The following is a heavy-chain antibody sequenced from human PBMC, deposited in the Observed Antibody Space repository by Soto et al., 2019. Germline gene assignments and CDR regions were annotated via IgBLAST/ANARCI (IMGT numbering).Heavy chain of an antibody. Sequence: ASVKVSCKASGYSFTRYGISWVRQAPGQGLEWMGWISAYNGNTNYAQKLQGRVTMTTDTSTSTAYMELRSLRSDDTAVYYCARDRARHYYDSSGYSPLVYWGQGTLVTVSS. V-gene: IGHV1-18*01. CDR1: GYSFTRYG. CDR3: ARDRARHYYDSSGYSPLVY. J-gene: IGHJ4*02. D-gene: IGHD3-22*01. CDR2: ISAYNGNT.